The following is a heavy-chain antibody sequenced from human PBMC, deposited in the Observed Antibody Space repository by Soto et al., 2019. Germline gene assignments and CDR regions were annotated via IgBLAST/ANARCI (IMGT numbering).Heavy chain of an antibody. CDR1: VFTFTRYR. J-gene: IGHJ4*02. CDR2: ISSTTNYI. CDR3: ARESEDLTSNFDY. V-gene: IGHV3-21*06. Sequence: WGSLLLSCVASVFTFTRYRMSWVRQAPGKGLEWVSSISSTTNYIYYGDSMKGRFTISRDNAKNSLYLEMNSLRADDTAVYHCARESEDLTSNFDYWGQGTLVTVSS.